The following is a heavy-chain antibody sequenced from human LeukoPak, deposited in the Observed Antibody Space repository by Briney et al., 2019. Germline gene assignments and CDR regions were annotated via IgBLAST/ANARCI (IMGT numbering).Heavy chain of an antibody. V-gene: IGHV3-64*01. J-gene: IGHJ4*02. CDR1: GFTFSRYS. CDR2: ISNNGGST. CDR3: ARTSIAAREADY. Sequence: GGSLRLSCAASGFTFSRYSMHWVRQAPGKGLEYVSAISNNGGSTYYAKSVKGRFTISRDNSKNTLYLQMGSLRAEDTAVYYCARTSIAAREADYWGQGTLVTVSS. D-gene: IGHD6-6*01.